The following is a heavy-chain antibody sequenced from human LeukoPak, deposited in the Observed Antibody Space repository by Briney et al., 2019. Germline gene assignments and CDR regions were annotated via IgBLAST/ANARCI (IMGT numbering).Heavy chain of an antibody. Sequence: GGSLRLSCAASGLTFSSYAMSWVRQAPGKGLEWVSAISGSGGSTYYADSVKGRFTISRDNPKNTLYLQMNSLRAEDTAVYYCAEAMRRWMITFGGVIVDYWGQGTLVTVSS. CDR1: GLTFSSYA. J-gene: IGHJ4*02. CDR3: AEAMRRWMITFGGVIVDY. CDR2: ISGSGGST. D-gene: IGHD3-16*02. V-gene: IGHV3-23*01.